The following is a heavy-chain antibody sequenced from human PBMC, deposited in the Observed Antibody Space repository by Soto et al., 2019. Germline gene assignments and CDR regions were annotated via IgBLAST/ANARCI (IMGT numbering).Heavy chain of an antibody. CDR1: GFTFSSYA. Sequence: EVQLVESGGGLVQPGGSLRLSCAASGFTFSSYAMSWVRQAPGKGLEWVSAISGSGGSTYYADSVKGRFTISRDNSKNTLYLQMNSLRAEDTAVYYCANSYYYDSSGYYGGNYWGQGTLVTVSS. J-gene: IGHJ4*02. CDR2: ISGSGGST. D-gene: IGHD3-22*01. CDR3: ANSYYYDSSGYYGGNY. V-gene: IGHV3-23*04.